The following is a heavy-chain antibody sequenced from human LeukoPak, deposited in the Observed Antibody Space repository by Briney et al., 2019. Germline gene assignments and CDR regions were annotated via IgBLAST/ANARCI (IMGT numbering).Heavy chain of an antibody. CDR2: IYGSGVSI. Sequence: GGSLSLSCVASGFTFEKYVMNWVRQAPGKGLEWLATIYGSGVSISYADSVKGRFTISRDNSNNTLYLQMNSLRAEDTAMYFCAKDLGWELPAEAYWGPGLLVTVSS. CDR1: GFTFEKYV. V-gene: IGHV3-23*01. CDR3: AKDLGWELPAEAY. J-gene: IGHJ4*02. D-gene: IGHD2-15*01.